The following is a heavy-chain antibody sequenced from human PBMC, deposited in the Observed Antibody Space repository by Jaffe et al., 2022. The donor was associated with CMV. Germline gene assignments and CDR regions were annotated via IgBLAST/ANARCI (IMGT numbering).Heavy chain of an antibody. V-gene: IGHV1-69*09. CDR2: IIPILGIA. D-gene: IGHD6-13*01. CDR1: GGTFSSYA. J-gene: IGHJ2*01. CDR3: ARDSMAAALINWYFDL. Sequence: QVQLVQSGAEVKKPGSSVKVSCKASGGTFSSYAISWVRQAPGQGLEWMGRIIPILGIANYAQKFQGRVTITADKSTSTAYMELSSLRSEDTAVYYCARDSMAAALINWYFDLWGRGTLVTVSS.